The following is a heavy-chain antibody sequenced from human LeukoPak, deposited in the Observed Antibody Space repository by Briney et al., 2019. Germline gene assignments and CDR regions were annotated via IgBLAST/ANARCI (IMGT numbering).Heavy chain of an antibody. CDR2: TYSRSKWFN. J-gene: IGHJ4*02. V-gene: IGHV6-1*01. CDR3: ARGTGSLGY. CDR1: GDSVSSKSAS. Sequence: SQTLSLTCAISGDSVSSKSASWNWIRQSPSRGLEWLGRTYSRSKWFNDYAVSVKSRITINPDTSKNQFSLHLTSVTPDDTAVYYCARGTGSLGYWGQGTLVTVFS. D-gene: IGHD1-26*01.